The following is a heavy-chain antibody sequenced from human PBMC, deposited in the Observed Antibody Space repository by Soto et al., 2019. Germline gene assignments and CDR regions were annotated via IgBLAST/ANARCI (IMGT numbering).Heavy chain of an antibody. V-gene: IGHV3-74*03. CDR2: ISYDGTSL. D-gene: IGHD3-3*01. Sequence: VGSLRLSCAASGFPFSSYWMHWVRQVPGKGLVWVSRISYDGTSLTYADPVRGRFTVSRDNAKKMLYLQMNSLRVDDAAVYYCVSDVFGVSPFWGQGTVVTVSS. CDR1: GFPFSSYW. J-gene: IGHJ4*02. CDR3: VSDVFGVSPF.